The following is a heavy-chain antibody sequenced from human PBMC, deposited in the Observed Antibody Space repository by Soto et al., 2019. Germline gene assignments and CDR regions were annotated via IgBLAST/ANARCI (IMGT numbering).Heavy chain of an antibody. V-gene: IGHV1-46*01. CDR2: FTWSRQDT. J-gene: IGHJ5*02. D-gene: IGHD3-10*01. CDR1: GFTLTNQY. CDR3: ARRLLGGPGDWWFDP. Sequence: ASVKVFCKESGFTLTNQYIHWLRQTHGNELVWRGNFTWSRQDTHHAPKLLVSGTMTRATSTSTVYLEVSGLRSVDTALYYCARRLLGGPGDWWFDPWGQGTLVTVSS.